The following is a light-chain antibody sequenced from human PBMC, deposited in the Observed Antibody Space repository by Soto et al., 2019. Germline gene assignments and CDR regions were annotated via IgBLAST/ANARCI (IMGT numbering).Light chain of an antibody. CDR2: AAS. V-gene: IGKV1-17*01. J-gene: IGKJ4*01. CDR3: LQHNSYPLT. CDR1: QDIRNH. Sequence: DIQMTQSPSSLSASVGDRVTITCRASQDIRNHLGWYQQKPGKAPKRLIYAASSLQSGVPSRFSGSASGTEFTLTSSGLQPEDSATYYCLQHNSYPLTFGGGTKVGIK.